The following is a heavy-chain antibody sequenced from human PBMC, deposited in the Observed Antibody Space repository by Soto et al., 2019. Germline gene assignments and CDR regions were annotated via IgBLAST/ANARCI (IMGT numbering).Heavy chain of an antibody. D-gene: IGHD3-10*01. CDR3: ARVELMVRGVINAFDY. V-gene: IGHV3-30-3*01. CDR2: ISYDGSNK. Sequence: GGSLRLSCAASGFTFSSYAMHWFRQAPGKGLEWVAVISYDGSNKYYADSVKGRFTISRDNSKNTLYLQMNILRAEDTAVYYCARVELMVRGVINAFDYWGQGTLVTVSS. J-gene: IGHJ4*02. CDR1: GFTFSSYA.